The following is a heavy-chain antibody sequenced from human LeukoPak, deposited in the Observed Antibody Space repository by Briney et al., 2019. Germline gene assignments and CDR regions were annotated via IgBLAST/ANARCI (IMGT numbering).Heavy chain of an antibody. Sequence: SETLSLTCTVSGGSISSTSYYWGWIRQPPGKGLEWIGSIYYSGGTYYNPSLKSRVTISVDTSKNQFSLNLSSVTAADTAVYYCARKENVYYYFDYWGQGTLVTVSS. V-gene: IGHV4-39*01. CDR3: ARKENVYYYFDY. J-gene: IGHJ4*02. D-gene: IGHD3-10*01. CDR1: GGSISSTSYY. CDR2: IYYSGGT.